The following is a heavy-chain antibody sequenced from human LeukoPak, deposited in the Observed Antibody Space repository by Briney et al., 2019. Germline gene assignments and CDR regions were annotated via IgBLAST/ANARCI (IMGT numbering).Heavy chain of an antibody. D-gene: IGHD2/OR15-2a*01. J-gene: IGHJ4*02. CDR2: INSDGSWT. V-gene: IGHV3-74*01. CDR3: LTFYETY. Sequence: GGSLRLSCAASGTYWMHWVRQAPGKGLVWVSHINSDGSWTGYADSVKGRFTISKDNAKNTVSLQMNNLRAEDTAVYYCLTFYETYWGRGTLVTVSS. CDR1: GTYW.